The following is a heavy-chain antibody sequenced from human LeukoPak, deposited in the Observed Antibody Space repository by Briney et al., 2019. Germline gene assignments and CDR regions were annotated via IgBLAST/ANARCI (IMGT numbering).Heavy chain of an antibody. J-gene: IGHJ5*01. V-gene: IGHV2-70*11. CDR1: GFSLSTSGMC. Sequence: ESGPTLVNPTQTLTLTCTFSGFSLSTSGMCVSWIRQPPGKVLEWLARIDWDDDKYYSTSLKTRLTISKDTSKNQVVLTMTNMDPVDPPTYSCARIHGCGGYNDFASWGKEPWSPSPQ. CDR2: IDWDDDK. CDR3: ARIHGCGGYNDFAS. D-gene: IGHD5-24*01.